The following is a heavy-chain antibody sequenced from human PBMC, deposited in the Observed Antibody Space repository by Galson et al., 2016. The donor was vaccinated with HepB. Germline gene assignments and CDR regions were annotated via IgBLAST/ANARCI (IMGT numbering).Heavy chain of an antibody. J-gene: IGHJ4*02. V-gene: IGHV3-7*03. CDR2: IRQDGNER. CDR1: GLTFSNYW. D-gene: IGHD2-21*01. Sequence: SLRLSCAVSGLTFSNYWMSWVRQAPGKGLEWVANIRQDGNERFYVDSVKGRFTISRDNAKKTLYLHMNNVRVEDTAIYYCARDNSPTRGDFLLWYYWGQGTLVTVSS. CDR3: ARDNSPTRGDFLLWYY.